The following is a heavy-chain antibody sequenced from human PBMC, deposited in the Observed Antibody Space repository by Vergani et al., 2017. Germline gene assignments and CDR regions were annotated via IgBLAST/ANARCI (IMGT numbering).Heavy chain of an antibody. CDR2: ISGSGGST. CDR3: AKYLRGGPSRSGIAARGYYYYGMDV. Sequence: VQLVESGGGLVQPGGSLRLSCAASGFTFSSYAMSWVRQAPGKGLEWVSAISGSGGSTYYADSVKGRFTISRDNSKNTLYLQMNSLRAEDTAVYYCAKYLRGGPSRSGIAARGYYYYGMDVWGQGTTVTVSS. D-gene: IGHD6-6*01. V-gene: IGHV3-23*04. J-gene: IGHJ6*02. CDR1: GFTFSSYA.